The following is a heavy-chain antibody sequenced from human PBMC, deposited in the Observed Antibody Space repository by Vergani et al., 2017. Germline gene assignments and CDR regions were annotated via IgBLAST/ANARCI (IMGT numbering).Heavy chain of an antibody. D-gene: IGHD2-21*01. CDR3: ARGDLEAKRDYYFDY. J-gene: IGHJ4*02. CDR2: IIPILGIA. CDR1: GGTFSSYT. V-gene: IGHV1-69*02. Sequence: QVQLVQSGAEVKKPGSSVKVSCKAPGGTFSSYTISWVRQAPGQGLEWMGRIIPILGIANYAQKFQGRVTITADKSTSTAYMELSSLRSEDTAVYYCARGDLEAKRDYYFDYWGQGTLVTVSS.